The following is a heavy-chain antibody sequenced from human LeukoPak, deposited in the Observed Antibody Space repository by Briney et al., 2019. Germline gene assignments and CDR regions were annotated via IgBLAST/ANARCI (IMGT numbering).Heavy chain of an antibody. V-gene: IGHV1-69*06. D-gene: IGHD3-10*01. J-gene: IGHJ4*02. CDR1: GGTFSSYA. Sequence: ASVKVSCKASGGTFSSYAISRVRQAPGQGLEWMGGIIPIFGTANYAQKFQGRVTITADKSTSTAYMELSSLRSEDTAVYYCARVAGSGSYYSDYWGQGTLVTVFS. CDR2: IIPIFGTA. CDR3: ARVAGSGSYYSDY.